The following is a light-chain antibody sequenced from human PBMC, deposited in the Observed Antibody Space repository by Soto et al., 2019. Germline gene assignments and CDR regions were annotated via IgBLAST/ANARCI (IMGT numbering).Light chain of an antibody. CDR3: QQGYSNPWT. J-gene: IGKJ1*01. CDR1: QTVNTY. V-gene: IGKV1-39*01. CDR2: AAS. Sequence: DIQMTQSPSSLSASIGDRVTITCRASQTVNTYLHWYQQKPGKAPKILIYAASNLQSGVPSRFSGSGSGTNFTLSLNSLQPEDFATYYCQQGYSNPWTFGQGTKVEIK.